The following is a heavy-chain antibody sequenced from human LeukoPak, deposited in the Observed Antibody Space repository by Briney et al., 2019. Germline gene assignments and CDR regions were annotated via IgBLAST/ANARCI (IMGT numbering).Heavy chain of an antibody. J-gene: IGHJ5*02. CDR2: IKRDGSEK. Sequence: GGSLRLSCAASGFTFSSYWMSWVRQAPGKGLEWVANIKRDGSEKYYVDSVKGRFTISRDNANNSLYLQMTGLRDEDTAVYYCARGRGGDNSNWFDPWGPGTLVTVSS. CDR3: ARGRGGDNSNWFDP. CDR1: GFTFSSYW. D-gene: IGHD4-23*01. V-gene: IGHV3-7*04.